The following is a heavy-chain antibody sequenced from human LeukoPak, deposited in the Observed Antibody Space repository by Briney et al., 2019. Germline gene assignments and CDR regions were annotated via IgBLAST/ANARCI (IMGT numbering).Heavy chain of an antibody. CDR3: ARWTLRVGVSRADAFDI. CDR2: INHSGST. Sequence: SETLSLTCAVYGGSFSGYYWSWIRQPPGKGLEWMGEINHSGSTHYNPPLKSRVTISVDTSKNQFSLKVSSVTAAETAVYHCARWTLRVGVSRADAFDIWGQGAMVTVSS. D-gene: IGHD1-26*01. V-gene: IGHV4-34*01. CDR1: GGSFSGYY. J-gene: IGHJ3*02.